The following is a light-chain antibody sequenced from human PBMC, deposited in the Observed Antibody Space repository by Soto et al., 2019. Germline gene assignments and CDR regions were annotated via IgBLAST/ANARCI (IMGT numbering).Light chain of an antibody. V-gene: IGKV3D-15*01. Sequence: EIVLTQSPGTLSLSPGERATLSCRASQSVSSSNLAWYQQKRGQSPRVIIYGGYTRAAGIPDRFSGSGSGTEFTLTISSLQSEDFAVYYCQQYNNWPGTFGQGTKVDIK. J-gene: IGKJ1*01. CDR2: GGY. CDR1: QSVSSSN. CDR3: QQYNNWPGT.